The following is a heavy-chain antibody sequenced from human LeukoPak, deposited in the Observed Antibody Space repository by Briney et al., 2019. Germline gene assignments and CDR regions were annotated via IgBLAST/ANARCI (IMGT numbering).Heavy chain of an antibody. D-gene: IGHD2-15*01. Sequence: ASVKVSCKASGYTFTGYYMHWVRQAPGQGLEWMGWMNPNSGGTNYAQKFQGRVTMTRDTSISTAYMELSSLRSEDTAVYYCARGPCRGRSCYSFDYWGQGTLVTVSS. CDR2: MNPNSGGT. J-gene: IGHJ4*02. CDR1: GYTFTGYY. V-gene: IGHV1-2*02. CDR3: ARGPCRGRSCYSFDY.